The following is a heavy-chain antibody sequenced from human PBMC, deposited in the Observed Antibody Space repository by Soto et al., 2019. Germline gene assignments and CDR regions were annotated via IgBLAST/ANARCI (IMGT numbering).Heavy chain of an antibody. Sequence: QVQLVESGGGVVQPGGSLRLSCAASGFTFRNYAMHWVRQAPGKGLECLAVIAYDGSNAFYRDSVKGRFTISRDNSKITMYRHMNSLRSEDTGVYYCARGDREDILVVVGARPGEYGIDSWGQGTTVTVS. CDR1: GFTFRNYA. CDR2: IAYDGSNA. J-gene: IGHJ6*02. D-gene: IGHD2-15*01. V-gene: IGHV3-30-3*01. CDR3: ARGDREDILVVVGARPGEYGIDS.